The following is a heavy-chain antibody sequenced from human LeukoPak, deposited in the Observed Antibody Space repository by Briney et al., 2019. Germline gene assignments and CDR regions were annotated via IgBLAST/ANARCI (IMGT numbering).Heavy chain of an antibody. V-gene: IGHV3-30*04. J-gene: IGHJ4*02. CDR3: ARDQRSYYGSGSYYRLGY. CDR1: GFTFSSYA. Sequence: GGSLRLSCAASGFTFSSYAMHWVRQAPGKGLEWVAVISYDGSNKYYADSVKGRFTISRDNSKNTLYLQMSRLRAEDTAVYYCARDQRSYYGSGSYYRLGYWGQGTLVTVSS. D-gene: IGHD3-10*01. CDR2: ISYDGSNK.